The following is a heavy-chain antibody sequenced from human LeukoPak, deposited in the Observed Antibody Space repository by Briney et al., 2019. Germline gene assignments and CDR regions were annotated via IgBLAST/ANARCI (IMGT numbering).Heavy chain of an antibody. J-gene: IGHJ4*02. CDR2: INPNSGGT. CDR3: ARELSSGWYVGNELDY. V-gene: IGHV1-2*02. D-gene: IGHD6-19*01. Sequence: ASVKVSCKSSGYTFTGYFVHWVRQAPGQGLEWMGWINPNSGGTNYAQKFQGRVTMTRDTSISTAYMELSRLRSDDTAVYYCARELSSGWYVGNELDYWGQGTLVTVSS. CDR1: GYTFTGYF.